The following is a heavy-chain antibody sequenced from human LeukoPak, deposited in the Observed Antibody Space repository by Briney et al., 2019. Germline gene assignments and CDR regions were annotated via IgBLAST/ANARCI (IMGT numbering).Heavy chain of an antibody. CDR2: IYSGGST. J-gene: IGHJ4*02. V-gene: IGHV3-53*01. CDR3: ARDKSGYHTFDY. Sequence: GGSLRLSCAASGFTVSSNYMSWVRQAPGKGLEWVSVIYSGGSTYYADSVKGRFTISRDNSKNTLYLQMNSLRAEDTAVYYCARDKSGYHTFDYWGQGTLVTVSS. CDR1: GFTVSSNY. D-gene: IGHD3-3*01.